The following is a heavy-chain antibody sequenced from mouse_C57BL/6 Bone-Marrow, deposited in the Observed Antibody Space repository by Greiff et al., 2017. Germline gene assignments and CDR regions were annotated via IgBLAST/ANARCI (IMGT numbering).Heavy chain of an antibody. V-gene: IGHV1-22*01. CDR2: INPNNGGT. CDR1: GYTFTDYN. D-gene: IGHD1-1*01. Sequence: VQLQQSGPELVKPGASVKMSCKASGYTFTDYNMHWVKQSHGKSLEWIGYINPNNGGTSYNQKFKGKATLTVNKSSSTAYMELRSLTSEDSAVYYCARSGTITTVVNYWGQGTTLTVSS. J-gene: IGHJ2*01. CDR3: ARSGTITTVVNY.